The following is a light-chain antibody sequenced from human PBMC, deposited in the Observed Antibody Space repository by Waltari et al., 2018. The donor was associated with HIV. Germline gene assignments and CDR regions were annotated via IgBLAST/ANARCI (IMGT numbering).Light chain of an antibody. V-gene: IGLV6-57*03. J-gene: IGLJ2*01. CDR2: EEK. CDR3: QSYDSSNHVV. Sequence: NFMLTQAHSVSESPGKPVTISCTRSSGSIASNFVQWYQQRPGSAPTIVIYEEKERPSGVPDRFSGSIDSSSKSASLTISGLKTEDEADYYCQSYDSSNHVVFGGGTKLTVL. CDR1: SGSIASNF.